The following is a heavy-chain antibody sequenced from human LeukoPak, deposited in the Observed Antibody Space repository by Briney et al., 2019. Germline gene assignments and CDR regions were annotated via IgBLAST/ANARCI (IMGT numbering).Heavy chain of an antibody. CDR3: ARAGIVVVPAATDYFDY. CDR2: IYYSGST. V-gene: IGHV4-30-4*08. Sequence: SQTLSLXCTVSGGSISSGDYYWSWIRQPPGKGLEWIGYIYYSGSTYYNPSLKSRVAISVDTSKNQFSLKLSSVTAADTAVYYCARAGIVVVPAATDYFDYWGQGTLVTVSS. J-gene: IGHJ4*02. D-gene: IGHD2-2*01. CDR1: GGSISSGDYY.